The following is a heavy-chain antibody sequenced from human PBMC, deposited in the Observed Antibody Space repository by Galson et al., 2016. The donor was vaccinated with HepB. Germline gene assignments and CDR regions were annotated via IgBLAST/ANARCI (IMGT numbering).Heavy chain of an antibody. Sequence: SLRLSCAASGFVFSNFGLSWVRQASGKGLEWVASISTRRTTYYSDSVQGRFTNSRDNSNNTLYLQMNGLRAEDTAVYYCAKERLVRRIFDHWGQGTLLTVSS. CDR2: ISTRRTT. D-gene: IGHD1-1*01. CDR1: GFVFSNFG. V-gene: IGHV3-23*01. J-gene: IGHJ4*02. CDR3: AKERLVRRIFDH.